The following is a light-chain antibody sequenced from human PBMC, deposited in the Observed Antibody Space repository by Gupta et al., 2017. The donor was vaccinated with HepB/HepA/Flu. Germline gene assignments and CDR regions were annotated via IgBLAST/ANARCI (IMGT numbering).Light chain of an antibody. V-gene: IGKV3-20*01. Sequence: EIVLTQFPGTLSLSPGERATLSCRASQSVRNNWLAWYRQKPGQPPKLLIYGESTRATGIPDRFSDSGSGTDFFLTISRLEPEDFAVYYCHQDGSSPRAFGQGTKVEIK. CDR3: HQDGSSPRA. CDR1: QSVRNNW. CDR2: GES. J-gene: IGKJ1*01.